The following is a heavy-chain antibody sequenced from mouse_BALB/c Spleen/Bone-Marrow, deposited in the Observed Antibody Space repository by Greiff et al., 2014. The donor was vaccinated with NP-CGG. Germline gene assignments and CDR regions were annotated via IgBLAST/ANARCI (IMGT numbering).Heavy chain of an antibody. J-gene: IGHJ3*01. Sequence: EGQLQQSWAELVKPGASVKFSCTTSGFNIKNTYIHWGKQRPEQGLEWIGRIDPANVNTKYDPKFQGKATITADTSSNTAYLQLSSLTSGDTAVYYCATYYYGSSLFAYWGQGTLVTVSA. CDR3: ATYYYGSSLFAY. CDR2: IDPANVNT. V-gene: IGHV14-3*02. D-gene: IGHD1-1*01. CDR1: GFNIKNTY.